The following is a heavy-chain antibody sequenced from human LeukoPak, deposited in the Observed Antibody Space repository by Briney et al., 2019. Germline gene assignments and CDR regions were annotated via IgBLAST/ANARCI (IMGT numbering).Heavy chain of an antibody. CDR3: ARRVGGMDV. CDR2: ISYDGSNK. V-gene: IGHV3-30-3*01. Sequence: GGSLRLSCAASGFIFSSYPMHWVRQAPGKGLEWVAVISYDGSNKYYADSVKGRFTISRDNSKNTLYLQMNSLRAEDTAVYYCARRVGGMDVWGQGTTVTVSS. J-gene: IGHJ6*02. CDR1: GFIFSSYP.